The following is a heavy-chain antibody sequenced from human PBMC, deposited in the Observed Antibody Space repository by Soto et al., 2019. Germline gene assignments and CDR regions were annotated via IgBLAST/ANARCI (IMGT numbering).Heavy chain of an antibody. CDR1: GFSFSSSA. Sequence: PGGSLRLSCEASGFSFSSSAMNWVRQAPGKGLEWISVISGSGGATYFADSVKGRFTISRDNSKNTLYLQMNSLRAEDTAVYYCAKATLRVVHPLVFDHWGQGSLVTVPQ. J-gene: IGHJ4*02. V-gene: IGHV3-23*01. CDR2: ISGSGGAT. CDR3: AKATLRVVHPLVFDH. D-gene: IGHD3-3*01.